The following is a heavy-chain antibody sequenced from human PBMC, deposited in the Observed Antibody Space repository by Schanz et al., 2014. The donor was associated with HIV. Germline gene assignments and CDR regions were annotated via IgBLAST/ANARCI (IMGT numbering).Heavy chain of an antibody. CDR2: ISGSGLST. CDR3: AKPEYDSRGNSQSHFDY. J-gene: IGHJ4*02. CDR1: GFTFKTYW. D-gene: IGHD3-22*01. V-gene: IGHV3-23*04. Sequence: VQLVESGGGVGQPGRSLRLSCAASGFTFKTYWMSWVRQAPGKGLEWGSSISGSGLSTFYAGSVKGRFAISRDKSKNTLYLQMTTLRTEDTAVYYCAKPEYDSRGNSQSHFDYWGQGTLVTVSS.